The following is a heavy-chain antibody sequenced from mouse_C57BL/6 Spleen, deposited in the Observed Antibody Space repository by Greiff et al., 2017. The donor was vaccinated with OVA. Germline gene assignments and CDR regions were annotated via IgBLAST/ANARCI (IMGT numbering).Heavy chain of an antibody. V-gene: IGHV5-17*01. Sequence: EVNLVESGGGLVKPGGSLKLSCAASGFTFSDYGMHWVRQAPEKGLEWVAYISSGSSTIYYADTVKGRFTISRANAKNTLFLQMTSLRSEDTAMYYCARSYYSNFWYFDVWGTGTTVTVSS. CDR1: GFTFSDYG. D-gene: IGHD2-5*01. J-gene: IGHJ1*03. CDR2: ISSGSSTI. CDR3: ARSYYSNFWYFDV.